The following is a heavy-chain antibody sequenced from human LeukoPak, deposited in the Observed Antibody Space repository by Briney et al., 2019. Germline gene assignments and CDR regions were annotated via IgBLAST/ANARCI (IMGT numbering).Heavy chain of an antibody. CDR3: ARDEPSVALDY. CDR2: INPNSGGT. V-gene: IGHV1-2*02. J-gene: IGHJ4*02. Sequence: ASVKVSFKASGYTFTVYYMHWVRHAPGQGLEWMGWINPNSGGTNYAQEFQGRVTMTRDTSISTAYMELSRLRSDDTAVYYCARDEPSVALDYWGQGTLVTVSS. D-gene: IGHD6-19*01. CDR1: GYTFTVYY.